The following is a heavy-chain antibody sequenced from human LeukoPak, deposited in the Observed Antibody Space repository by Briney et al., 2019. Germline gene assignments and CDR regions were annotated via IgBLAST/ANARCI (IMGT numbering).Heavy chain of an antibody. J-gene: IGHJ3*02. CDR1: GYSFTSYW. CDR2: IYPGDSDT. D-gene: IGHD6-13*01. Sequence: PGESLKISCKGSGYSFTSYWIGWVRQMPGKGLEWMGIIYPGDSDTRYSPSFQGQVTISADKSISTAYLQWSSLKASDTAMYYCARHPPIAAAGTEAFDIWGQGTMVTVSS. V-gene: IGHV5-51*01. CDR3: ARHPPIAAAGTEAFDI.